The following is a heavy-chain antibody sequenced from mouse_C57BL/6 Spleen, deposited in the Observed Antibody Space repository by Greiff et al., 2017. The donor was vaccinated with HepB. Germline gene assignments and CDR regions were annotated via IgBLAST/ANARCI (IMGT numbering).Heavy chain of an antibody. CDR3: ARSRVPGRGAFDY. Sequence: QVQLQQPGAELVKPGASVKLSCKASGYTFTSYWMHWVKQRPGQGLEWIGMIHPNSGSTNYNEKFKSKATLTVDKSSSTAYLQLSSLTSEDSAVYYCARSRVPGRGAFDYWGQGTTLTVSS. D-gene: IGHD1-1*01. V-gene: IGHV1-64*01. J-gene: IGHJ2*01. CDR2: IHPNSGST. CDR1: GYTFTSYW.